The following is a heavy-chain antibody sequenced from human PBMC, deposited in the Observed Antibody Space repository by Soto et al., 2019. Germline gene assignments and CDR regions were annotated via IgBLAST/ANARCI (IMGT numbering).Heavy chain of an antibody. J-gene: IGHJ5*02. CDR3: ARGALVSSRTTNFNWFDP. D-gene: IGHD2-2*01. CDR1: GGSISSGGYY. Sequence: SETLSLTCTVSGGSISSGGYYWSWIRQHPGKGLEWIGYIYYSGSTYYNPSLKSRVTISVDTSKNQFSLKLSSVTAADTAVYYCARGALVSSRTTNFNWFDPWGQGTLVTVSS. V-gene: IGHV4-31*03. CDR2: IYYSGST.